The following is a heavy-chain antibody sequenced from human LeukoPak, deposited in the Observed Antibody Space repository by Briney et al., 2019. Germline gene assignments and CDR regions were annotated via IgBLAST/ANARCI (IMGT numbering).Heavy chain of an antibody. D-gene: IGHD3-10*01. CDR2: INHSGST. CDR3: ARGEERYYYGRGGWFDP. CDR1: GGSFSGYY. V-gene: IGHV4-34*01. Sequence: SETLSLTCAVHGGSFSGYYWSWIRQPPGKGLEWIGEINHSGSTNYNPSLKSRVTISVDTSKNQFSLKLSSVTAADTAVYYCARGEERYYYGRGGWFDPWGQGTLVTVSS. J-gene: IGHJ5*02.